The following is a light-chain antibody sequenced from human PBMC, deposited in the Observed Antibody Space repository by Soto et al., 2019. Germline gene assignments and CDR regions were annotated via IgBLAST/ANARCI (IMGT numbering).Light chain of an antibody. CDR1: QSISSW. CDR3: QQYNSYSRT. CDR2: KAS. V-gene: IGKV1-5*03. Sequence: DIQMTQSPSTLSASVGDRVPITCRASQSISSWLAWYKQKPGKAPKLLIYKASILESGVPSRFSGSGSGTEFTLTISSLQPDDFATYYCQQYNSYSRTFGQGTKVEIK. J-gene: IGKJ1*01.